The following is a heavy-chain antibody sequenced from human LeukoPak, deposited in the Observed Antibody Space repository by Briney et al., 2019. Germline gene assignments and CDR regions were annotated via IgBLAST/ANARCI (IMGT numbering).Heavy chain of an antibody. V-gene: IGHV4-59*01. CDR1: GGSISSYY. CDR3: ARVRCSSTRCSKDGGWFDP. Sequence: SETLSLTCTVSGGSISSYYWSWIRQPPGKGLEWIGYIYYSGSTNYNPSLKSRVTISVDTSKNQFSLKLSSVTAADTAVYYCARVRCSSTRCSKDGGWFDPWGQGTLVTVSS. D-gene: IGHD2-2*01. J-gene: IGHJ5*02. CDR2: IYYSGST.